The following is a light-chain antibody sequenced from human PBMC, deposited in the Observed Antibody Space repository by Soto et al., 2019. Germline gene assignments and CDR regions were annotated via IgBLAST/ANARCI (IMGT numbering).Light chain of an antibody. Sequence: DIQMTQSPSTLSASVGDRVTITCRASQSISSRLAWYQKKPGKAPKLLIYDGSSLESGVPSRFSGSGSGTDFTLTISSLQPEDVATYYCQKYNSAPWTFGQGTKVDIK. V-gene: IGKV1-5*01. CDR1: QSISSR. J-gene: IGKJ1*01. CDR3: QKYNSAPWT. CDR2: DGS.